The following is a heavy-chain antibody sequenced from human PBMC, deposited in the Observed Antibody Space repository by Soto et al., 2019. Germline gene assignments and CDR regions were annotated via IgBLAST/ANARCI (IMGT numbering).Heavy chain of an antibody. Sequence: QVELVQSGAEVKEPGASVKVSCKVSGNTLTQISIHWVRQVPGKGLEWMGGFDPVDGETIYAQKFEGRITMTEDTSTDTAYLALSSLTSEDTAVYSCATDPPYGADPVGFDPWGQGTLVTVSS. J-gene: IGHJ5*02. D-gene: IGHD4-17*01. CDR1: GNTLTQIS. CDR2: FDPVDGET. V-gene: IGHV1-24*01. CDR3: ATDPPYGADPVGFDP.